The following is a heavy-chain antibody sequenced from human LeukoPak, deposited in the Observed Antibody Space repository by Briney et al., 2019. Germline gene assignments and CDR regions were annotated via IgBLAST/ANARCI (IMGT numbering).Heavy chain of an antibody. CDR1: GFTFSSYW. CDR3: ARDRSIAVAAPQSY. J-gene: IGHJ4*02. V-gene: IGHV3-7*01. Sequence: GGSLRLSCAASGFTFSSYWMSWVRQAPGKGLEWVANIKQDGSEKYYVDSVKGRFTISRDNAKNSLYLQMNSLRAEDTAVYYCARDRSIAVAAPQSYWGQGTLVTVSS. D-gene: IGHD6-19*01. CDR2: IKQDGSEK.